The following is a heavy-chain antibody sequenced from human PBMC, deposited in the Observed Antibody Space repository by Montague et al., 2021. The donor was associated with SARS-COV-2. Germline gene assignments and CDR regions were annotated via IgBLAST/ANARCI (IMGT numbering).Heavy chain of an antibody. D-gene: IGHD3-22*01. CDR1: GGSISSSSYD. J-gene: IGHJ6*02. CDR3: ARDTRITMIVVVQGYGMDV. V-gene: IGHV4-39*07. CDR2: IDYSGXT. Sequence: SETLSLTCTVSGGSISSSSYDWGWIRQPPGKGLEWFGSIDYSGXTXYXXXXKXRVAISVDTSKNQFSLKPSSVTAADTAVYYCARDTRITMIVVVQGYGMDVWGQGTTVTVSS.